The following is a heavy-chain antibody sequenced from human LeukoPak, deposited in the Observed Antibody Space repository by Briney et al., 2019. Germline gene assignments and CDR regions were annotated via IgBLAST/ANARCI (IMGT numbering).Heavy chain of an antibody. J-gene: IGHJ5*02. CDR2: INANSGGT. V-gene: IGHV1-2*02. Sequence: GASVTVACKASGYTFTIYLMHWVRQAPGQGLEWMGWINANSGGTKYAQKFQGRVTMTRDTSISTVYMELSGLRSDDTAVYYCARDRVGRFEEKTFDPWGQGTLVTVSS. CDR3: ARDRVGRFEEKTFDP. D-gene: IGHD3-10*01. CDR1: GYTFTIYL.